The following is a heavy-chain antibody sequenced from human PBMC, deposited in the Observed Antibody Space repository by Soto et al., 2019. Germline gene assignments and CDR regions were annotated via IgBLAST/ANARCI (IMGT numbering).Heavy chain of an antibody. D-gene: IGHD3-3*01. V-gene: IGHV1-46*01. CDR3: ARAGDSIRITSYSLSPPDY. J-gene: IGHJ4*02. CDR2: INPSGGST. Sequence: ASVKVSCKASGYTFTSYYMHWVRQAPGQGLEWMGIINPSGGSTSYAQKFQGRVTMTRDTSTSTVYMELSSLRSEDTAVYYCARAGDSIRITSYSLSPPDYWGQRTLVTVSS. CDR1: GYTFTSYY.